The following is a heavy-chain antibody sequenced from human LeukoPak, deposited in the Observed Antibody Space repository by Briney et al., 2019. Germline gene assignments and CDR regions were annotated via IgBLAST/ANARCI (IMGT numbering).Heavy chain of an antibody. J-gene: IGHJ6*02. D-gene: IGHD6-13*01. Sequence: GGSLRLSCAAPGFIFTDYWMSWVRQAPGKGLEWVANIKQDGSEKYYVDSVKGRFTISRDNAKNSLYLQMNSLRAEDTAVYYCARDTYSSSWYEWGYYYYGMDVWGQGTTVTVSS. V-gene: IGHV3-7*01. CDR3: ARDTYSSSWYEWGYYYYGMDV. CDR1: GFIFTDYW. CDR2: IKQDGSEK.